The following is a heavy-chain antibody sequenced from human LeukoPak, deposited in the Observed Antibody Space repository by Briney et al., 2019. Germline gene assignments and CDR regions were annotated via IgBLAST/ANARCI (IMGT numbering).Heavy chain of an antibody. CDR1: GGSIRDYY. D-gene: IGHD6-13*01. CDR2: IYHSGTT. Sequence: PSETLSLTCTVSGGSIRDYYWSWIRQPPGKGLEWIGYIYHSGTTNYNPSLKSRLTILVDTSQNQFSLNLSSVTAADTAVYYCARQNPAAEGQGLDYWGQGTLVTVAS. V-gene: IGHV4-59*08. J-gene: IGHJ4*02. CDR3: ARQNPAAEGQGLDY.